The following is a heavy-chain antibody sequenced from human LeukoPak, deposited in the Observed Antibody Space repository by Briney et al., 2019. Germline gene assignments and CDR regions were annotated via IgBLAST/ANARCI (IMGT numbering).Heavy chain of an antibody. CDR2: IYYSGST. Sequence: SETLSLTCTVSGGSISSYYWSWIRQPPGKGPEWIGYIYYSGSTNYNPSLKSRVTISVDTSKNQFSLKLSSVTAADTAVYYCARLAYCGGDCYTSAFDIWGQGTMVTVSS. V-gene: IGHV4-59*01. CDR3: ARLAYCGGDCYTSAFDI. J-gene: IGHJ3*02. D-gene: IGHD2-21*02. CDR1: GGSISSYY.